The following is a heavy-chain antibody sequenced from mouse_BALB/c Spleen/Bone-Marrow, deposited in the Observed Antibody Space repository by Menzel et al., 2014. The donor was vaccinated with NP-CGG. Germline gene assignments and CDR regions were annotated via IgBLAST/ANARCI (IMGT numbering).Heavy chain of an antibody. V-gene: IGHV4-1*02. CDR1: GFDFSRYW. CDR2: INPDSSTI. Sequence: SLKLSCAASGFDFSRYWMSWVRQAPGKGLEWIGEINPDSSTINYTPSLKDKFIISRDNAKNTLYLQMSKVRSEDTALYYCARNGYYGYSDYWGQGTTLTVSS. J-gene: IGHJ2*01. CDR3: ARNGYYGYSDY. D-gene: IGHD2-1*01.